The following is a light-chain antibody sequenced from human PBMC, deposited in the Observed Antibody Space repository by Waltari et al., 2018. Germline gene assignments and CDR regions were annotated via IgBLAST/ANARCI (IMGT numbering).Light chain of an antibody. CDR3: QSYDNNLRAWV. J-gene: IGLJ3*02. CDR1: SSNLGSNYH. Sequence: QSGLTQPPSVSGAAGQRVIISCTGTSSNLGSNYHVHWYQQFPGTAPKVLIYANENRPSGLPDRFSASKSGTSAALTITGLQTEDEADYYCQSYDNNLRAWVFGGGTKVTVL. CDR2: ANE. V-gene: IGLV1-40*01.